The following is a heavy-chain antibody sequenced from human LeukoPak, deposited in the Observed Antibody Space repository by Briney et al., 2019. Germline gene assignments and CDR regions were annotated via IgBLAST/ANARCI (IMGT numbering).Heavy chain of an antibody. CDR2: VSYSGRT. J-gene: IGHJ4*02. D-gene: IGHD1-1*01. CDR3: ARHERGAENLDY. Sequence: SETLSLTCTVSGASISNYYWSWIRQPPGKGLECIGYVSYSGRTNHNPSLMSRGTISADTSKNQFSLKLTSVTAADTAVYYCARHERGAENLDYWGQGTLVTVSS. V-gene: IGHV4-59*08. CDR1: GASISNYY.